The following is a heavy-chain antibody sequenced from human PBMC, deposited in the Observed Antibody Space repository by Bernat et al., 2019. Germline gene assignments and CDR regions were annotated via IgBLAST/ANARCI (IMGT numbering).Heavy chain of an antibody. CDR3: ARVAHGGNDVY. J-gene: IGHJ4*02. Sequence: QVQLVQSGAEVKKPGSSVKVSCKASGGTFSSYTISWVRQAPGQGLAWMRRIIPILGIANYAQKFQGGVTITADKSTSTAYMGLSSLRSEDTAVYYCARVAHGGNDVYWGQGTLVTVSS. V-gene: IGHV1-69*02. CDR2: IIPILGIA. CDR1: GGTFSSYT. D-gene: IGHD4-23*01.